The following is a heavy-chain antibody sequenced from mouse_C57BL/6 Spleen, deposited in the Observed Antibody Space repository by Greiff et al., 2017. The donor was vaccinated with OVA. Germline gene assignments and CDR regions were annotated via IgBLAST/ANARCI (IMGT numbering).Heavy chain of an antibody. CDR2: INPNNGGT. Sequence: EVQLQQSGPELVKPGASVKISCKASGYTFTDYYMNWVKQSHGKSLEWIGDINPNNGGTSYNQKFKGKATLTVDKSSSTAYMELRSLTSEDSAVYYCAREWDGVFAYWGQGTLVTVSA. J-gene: IGHJ3*01. D-gene: IGHD4-1*01. V-gene: IGHV1-26*01. CDR3: AREWDGVFAY. CDR1: GYTFTDYY.